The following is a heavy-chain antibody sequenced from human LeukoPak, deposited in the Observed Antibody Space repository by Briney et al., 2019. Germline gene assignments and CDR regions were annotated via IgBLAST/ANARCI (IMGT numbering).Heavy chain of an antibody. D-gene: IGHD1-26*01. CDR1: GFTFNSCT. CDR3: ARSLGVGATLGVFDY. CDR2: ISISNSYL. J-gene: IGHJ4*02. Sequence: PGGSLRLSCAASGFTFNSCTMNWVRQAPGKGLEWVSSISISNSYLYYADSVKGRFTISRDNAKNSLYLQMNSLRAEDTAVYYCARSLGVGATLGVFDYWGQGTLVTVSS. V-gene: IGHV3-21*01.